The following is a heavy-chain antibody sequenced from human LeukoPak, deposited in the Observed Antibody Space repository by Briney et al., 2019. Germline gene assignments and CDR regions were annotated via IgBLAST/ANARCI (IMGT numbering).Heavy chain of an antibody. CDR1: GFTFSSYA. D-gene: IGHD3-3*01. J-gene: IGHJ4*02. Sequence: GGSPRLSCAASGFTFSSYAMSWVRQAPGKGLEWVSAISGSGGSTYYADSVKGRFTISRDNSKNTLYLQMNSLRAEDTAVYYCAKAPIPIYYDFWSGYPSEYYFDYWGQGTLVTVSS. CDR3: AKAPIPIYYDFWSGYPSEYYFDY. V-gene: IGHV3-23*01. CDR2: ISGSGGST.